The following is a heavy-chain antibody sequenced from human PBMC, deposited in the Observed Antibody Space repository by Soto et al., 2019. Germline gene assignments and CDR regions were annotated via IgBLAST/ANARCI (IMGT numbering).Heavy chain of an antibody. V-gene: IGHV1-2*04. CDR2: INPNSGGT. D-gene: IGHD5-12*01. CDR1: GYTFTGYY. J-gene: IGHJ4*02. Sequence: GASVKVSCKASGYTFTGYYMHWVRQAPGQGLEWMGWINPNSGGTNYAQKFQGWVTMTRDTSISTAYMELSRLRSDDTAVYYCARGGTVDAPDYFDYWGQGILVTVS. CDR3: ARGGTVDAPDYFDY.